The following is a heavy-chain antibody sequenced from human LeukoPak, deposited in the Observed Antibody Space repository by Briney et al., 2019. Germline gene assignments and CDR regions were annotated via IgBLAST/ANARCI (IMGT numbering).Heavy chain of an antibody. CDR2: ISAYNGNT. J-gene: IGHJ6*03. CDR3: ARARRSQRLYDILTKRRADYYYYYMDV. CDR1: GYTFTSYG. Sequence: ASVKVSCKASGYTFTSYGISWVRQAPGQGLEWMGWISAYNGNTNYAQKLQGRVTMTTDTSTSTAYMELRSLRSDDTAVYYCARARRSQRLYDILTKRRADYYYYYMDVWGKGTTVTISS. D-gene: IGHD3-9*01. V-gene: IGHV1-18*01.